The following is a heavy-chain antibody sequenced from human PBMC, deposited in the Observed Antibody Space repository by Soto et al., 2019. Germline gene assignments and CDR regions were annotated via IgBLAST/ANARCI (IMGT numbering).Heavy chain of an antibody. Sequence: SETLSLTCTVSGGSISSCGYYWSWIRQHPGKGLEWIGYIYYSGSTYYNPSLKSRVTISVDTSKNQFSLKLSSVTAADTAVYYCARDSSSWPPDYWGQGTLVTVSS. CDR3: ARDSSSWPPDY. V-gene: IGHV4-31*03. D-gene: IGHD6-13*01. CDR1: GGSISSCGYY. J-gene: IGHJ4*02. CDR2: IYYSGST.